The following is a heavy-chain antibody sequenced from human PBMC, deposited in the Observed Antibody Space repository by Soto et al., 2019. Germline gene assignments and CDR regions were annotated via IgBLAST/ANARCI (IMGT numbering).Heavy chain of an antibody. Sequence: EVQLLESGGGLVQPGGSLRLSCAASGFTFSSYAMSWVRQAPGKGLEWVSAISGSGGSTYYADSVKGRFTISRDNSKNTLYLQMNSRRAEDTAVYYCAKDGLGWLQLIYYFDYWGQGTLVTVSS. V-gene: IGHV3-23*01. D-gene: IGHD5-12*01. CDR3: AKDGLGWLQLIYYFDY. CDR2: ISGSGGST. J-gene: IGHJ4*02. CDR1: GFTFSSYA.